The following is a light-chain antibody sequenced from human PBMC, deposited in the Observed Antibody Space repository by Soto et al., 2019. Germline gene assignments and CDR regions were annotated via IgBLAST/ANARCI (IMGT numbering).Light chain of an antibody. J-gene: IGKJ4*01. CDR2: DAS. V-gene: IGKV3-20*01. Sequence: EFVFTQSPRTLSLSPGERATLSCRASQTVRNNYLAWYQQKPGQAPRLLIYDASSRATGIPDRFSGGGSGTDFTLTISRLEPEDFAVYYCQQFSSYPLTFGGGTKV. CDR1: QTVRNNY. CDR3: QQFSSYPLT.